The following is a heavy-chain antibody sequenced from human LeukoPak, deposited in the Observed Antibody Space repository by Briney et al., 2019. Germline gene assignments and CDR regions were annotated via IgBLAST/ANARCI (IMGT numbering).Heavy chain of an antibody. CDR1: GFTFSSYA. D-gene: IGHD4-17*01. CDR3: ARGGDYPTGWFDP. V-gene: IGHV4-34*01. Sequence: GSLRLSCAASGFTFSSYAMSWIRQPPGKGLEWIGEINHSGSTNYNPSLKSRVTISVDTSKNQFSLKLSSVTAADTAVYYCARGGDYPTGWFDPWGQGTLVTVSS. CDR2: INHSGST. J-gene: IGHJ5*02.